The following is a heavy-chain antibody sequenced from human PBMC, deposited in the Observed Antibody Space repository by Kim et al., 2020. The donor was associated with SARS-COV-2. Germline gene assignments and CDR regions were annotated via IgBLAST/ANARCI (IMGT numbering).Heavy chain of an antibody. CDR2: FDPEDGET. Sequence: ASVKVSCKVSGYTLTELSMHWVRQAPGKGLEWMGGFDPEDGETIYAQKFQGRVTMTEDTSTDTVYMELSSLRSEDTAVYYCATEREFYGDFRYFDYWGQGTLVTVSA. V-gene: IGHV1-24*01. D-gene: IGHD4-17*01. CDR3: ATEREFYGDFRYFDY. CDR1: GYTLTELS. J-gene: IGHJ4*02.